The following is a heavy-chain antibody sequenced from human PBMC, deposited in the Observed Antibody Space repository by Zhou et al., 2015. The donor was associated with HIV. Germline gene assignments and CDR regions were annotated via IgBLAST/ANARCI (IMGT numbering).Heavy chain of an antibody. D-gene: IGHD3-22*01. Sequence: QVQLVQSGAEVKKPGSSVKVSCKASGGTFSSYAFSWVRQAPGQGLEWMGGIIPILGAANYAQKFQGRVTITADISTSTAYMGLSSLRSEDTAVYYCAESSGNYDDAFDIWGQGTKVVVSS. CDR2: IIPILGAA. CDR3: AESSGNYDDAFDI. J-gene: IGHJ3*02. CDR1: GGTFSSYA. V-gene: IGHV1-69*06.